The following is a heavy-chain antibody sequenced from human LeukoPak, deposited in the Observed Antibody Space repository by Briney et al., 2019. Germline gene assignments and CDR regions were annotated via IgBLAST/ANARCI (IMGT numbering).Heavy chain of an antibody. CDR3: AKDGNNWSYGYYFYYYMDV. D-gene: IGHD3-10*01. CDR2: IWNDGDKQ. J-gene: IGHJ6*03. V-gene: IGHV3-33*03. CDR1: GFTFSSFG. Sequence: GGSLRLSCAASGFTFSSFGMHWVRQAPGKGLEWVALIWNDGDKQYYADSVKGRLTISRDNSKNTVYLQMDSLRGEDTGVYYCAKDGNNWSYGYYFYYYMDVWGKGTTVTVSS.